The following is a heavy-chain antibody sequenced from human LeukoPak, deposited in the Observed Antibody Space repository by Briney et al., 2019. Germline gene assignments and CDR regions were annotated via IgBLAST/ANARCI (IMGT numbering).Heavy chain of an antibody. D-gene: IGHD1-1*01. CDR2: IRDTGKNT. CDR3: AKDSGTWNVDH. J-gene: IGHJ4*02. CDR1: GFPFTKYG. V-gene: IGHV3-30*02. Sequence: GGSLRLSCAASGFPFTKYGMHWVRQAPGKGLEWVAFIRDTGKNTYYADSVKGRFTISRDTSKNTLYLQMNSLRTEDTSVYYCAKDSGTWNVDHWGQGTLVTVSS.